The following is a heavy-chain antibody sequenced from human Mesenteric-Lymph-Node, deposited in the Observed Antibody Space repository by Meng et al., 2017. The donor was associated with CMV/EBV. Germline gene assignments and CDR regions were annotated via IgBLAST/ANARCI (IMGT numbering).Heavy chain of an antibody. V-gene: IGHV3-74*01. CDR1: GFKVSDYW. Sequence: SCTVSGFKVSDYWMHWVRQPPGKELVWVSRFKYDRTSRTYAKFVKGRFTMSRDNAKRTLYLQLNSLRAEDTAVYYCTRSDWFDRWGQGTLVTVSS. CDR3: TRSDWFDR. J-gene: IGHJ5*02. CDR2: FKYDRTSR.